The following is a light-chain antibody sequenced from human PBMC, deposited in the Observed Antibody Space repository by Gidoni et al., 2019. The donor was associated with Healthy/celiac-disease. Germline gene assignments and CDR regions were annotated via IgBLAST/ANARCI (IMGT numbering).Light chain of an antibody. CDR2: AAS. J-gene: IGKJ4*01. CDR1: QGISSY. V-gene: IGKV1-9*01. CDR3: RQLNSYPPT. Sequence: DITLTQSSPFLSASVGDRVTITCRASQGISSYLAWYQQKPGNAPKLLIYAASTLQSGVPSRFSGSGSGTEFTLTISSLQPEDFATYYCRQLNSYPPTFGGGTKVEIK.